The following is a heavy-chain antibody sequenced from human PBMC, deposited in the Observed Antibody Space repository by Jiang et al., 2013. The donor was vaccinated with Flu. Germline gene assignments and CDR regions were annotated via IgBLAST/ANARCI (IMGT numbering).Heavy chain of an antibody. CDR3: ARHHYYDSSGYYPGGAFDI. D-gene: IGHD3-22*01. Sequence: GAEVKKPGESLRISCKGSGYSFTSYWISWVRQMPGKGLEWMGRIDPSDSYTNYSPSFQGHVTISADKSISTAYLQWSSLKASDTAMYYCARHHYYDSSGYYPGGAFDIWGQGTMVTVSS. CDR1: GYSFTSYW. V-gene: IGHV5-10-1*01. CDR2: IDPSDSYT. J-gene: IGHJ3*02.